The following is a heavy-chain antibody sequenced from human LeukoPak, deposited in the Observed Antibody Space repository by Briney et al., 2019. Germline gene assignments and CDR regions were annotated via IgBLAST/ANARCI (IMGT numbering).Heavy chain of an antibody. J-gene: IGHJ4*02. V-gene: IGHV3-21*01. CDR1: GFTFSSYS. D-gene: IGHD6-13*01. CDR2: ISSSSSYI. Sequence: PGGSLRLSCAASGFTFSSYSMNWVRQAPGKGLEWVSSISSSSSYIYYADSVKGRFTISRDNAKNSLYLQMNSLRAEDTAVYYCVKSNGYSSSWYCYWGQGTLVTVSS. CDR3: VKSNGYSSSWYCY.